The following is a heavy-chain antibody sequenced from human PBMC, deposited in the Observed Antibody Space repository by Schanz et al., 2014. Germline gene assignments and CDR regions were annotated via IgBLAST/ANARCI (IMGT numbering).Heavy chain of an antibody. V-gene: IGHV1-18*01. J-gene: IGHJ4*02. D-gene: IGHD3-3*01. CDR2: ISVYTGNT. CDR1: GYTFTTYA. CDR3: ARDRRFFDRDDLYYFDS. Sequence: QVQLVQSGAEVKKPGASVKVSCKASGYTFTTYAMSWVRQAPGQGLEWVGWISVYTGNTKYGQKVQGRVTMTTGTSTSTAYMALTDLRSDDTAVYYCARDRRFFDRDDLYYFDSWGQGTLVTVSS.